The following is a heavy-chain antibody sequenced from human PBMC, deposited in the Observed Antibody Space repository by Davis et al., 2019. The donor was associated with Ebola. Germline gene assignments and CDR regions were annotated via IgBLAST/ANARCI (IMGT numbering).Heavy chain of an antibody. CDR2: IKQDGSEK. V-gene: IGHV3-7*01. D-gene: IGHD5-12*01. Sequence: PGGSLRLSCVVSGFTFSSYWMSWVRQSPGKGLEWVAHIKQDGSEKYYVDSVKGRFTISRDNAESSLYLQMNSLRVEDTALYYCARILSGPYFDSWGQGTLVTVSS. CDR3: ARILSGPYFDS. J-gene: IGHJ4*02. CDR1: GFTFSSYW.